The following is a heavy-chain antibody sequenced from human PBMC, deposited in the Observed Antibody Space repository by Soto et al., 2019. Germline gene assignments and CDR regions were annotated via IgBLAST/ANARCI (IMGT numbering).Heavy chain of an antibody. CDR2: IIPIFGTA. CDR1: GGTFSSYA. J-gene: IGHJ3*02. Sequence: QVQLVQSGAEVKKPGSSVKVSCKASGGTFSSYAISWVRQAPGQGLEWMGGIIPIFGTANYAQKFQGRVTITAVESTSTAYMELSSLRSEDTAVYYCAREHLPYYSDSSALFGAFDIWSQGTMFTVSS. D-gene: IGHD3-22*01. CDR3: AREHLPYYSDSSALFGAFDI. V-gene: IGHV1-69*01.